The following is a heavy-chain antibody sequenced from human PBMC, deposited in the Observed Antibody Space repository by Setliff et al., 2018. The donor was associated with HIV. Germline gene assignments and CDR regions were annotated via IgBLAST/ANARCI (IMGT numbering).Heavy chain of an antibody. CDR3: ARDNGRYFDRGWFDP. Sequence: GSLRLSCAASGFTFTDYTMNWVRQTPGKGLEWVSSISASATYIYYADSVKGRFTISRDNAENPLYLQMNSLRAEDTAVYYCARDNGRYFDRGWFDPWGQGALVTVSS. J-gene: IGHJ5*02. CDR1: GFTFTDYT. V-gene: IGHV3-21*01. D-gene: IGHD3-9*01. CDR2: ISASATYI.